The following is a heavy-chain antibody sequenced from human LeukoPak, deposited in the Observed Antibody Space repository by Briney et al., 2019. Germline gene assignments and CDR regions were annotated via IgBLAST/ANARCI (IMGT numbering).Heavy chain of an antibody. CDR2: IYYSVST. D-gene: IGHD3-3*01. J-gene: IGHJ6*02. Sequence: SETLSLTCTVSGGSISSGDYYWGWIRQPPGKGLEWIGYIYYSVSTYYNPSLKSRVTISVDTSKNQFSLKLSSVTAADTAVYYCARDTYYDFWSGYPYYYYYGMDVWGQGTTVTVSS. CDR3: ARDTYYDFWSGYPYYYYYGMDV. CDR1: GGSISSGDYY. V-gene: IGHV4-30-4*01.